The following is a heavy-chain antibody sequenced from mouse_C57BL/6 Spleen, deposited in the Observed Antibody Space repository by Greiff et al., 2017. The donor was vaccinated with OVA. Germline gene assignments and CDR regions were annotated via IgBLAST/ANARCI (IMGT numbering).Heavy chain of an antibody. D-gene: IGHD1-1*01. CDR2: IYPGDGDT. CDR1: GYAFSSSW. Sequence: VQLQQSGPELVKPGASVKISCKASGYAFSSSWMNWVKQRPGKGLEWIGRIYPGDGDTNYNGKFKGKATLTADKSSSTAYMQLSSLTSEDSAVYFCANNYYGSSPYAMDYWGQGTSVTVSS. J-gene: IGHJ4*01. CDR3: ANNYYGSSPYAMDY. V-gene: IGHV1-82*01.